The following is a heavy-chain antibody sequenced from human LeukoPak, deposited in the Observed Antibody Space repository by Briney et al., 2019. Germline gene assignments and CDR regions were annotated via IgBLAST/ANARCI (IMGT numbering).Heavy chain of an antibody. J-gene: IGHJ4*02. CDR1: GFTFSSYA. Sequence: PGXSLXXXCAASGFTFSSYAMSWVRQAPGKGLEWVSAITGSGGRTYYADSVKGRFTISRDNSKNTLYLQMNSLRAEDTAIYYCXXEYTGTFSPFPSYFDNWGQGTLVTVSS. CDR2: ITGSGGRT. CDR3: XXEYTGTFSPFPSYFDN. D-gene: IGHD1-26*01. V-gene: IGHV3-23*01.